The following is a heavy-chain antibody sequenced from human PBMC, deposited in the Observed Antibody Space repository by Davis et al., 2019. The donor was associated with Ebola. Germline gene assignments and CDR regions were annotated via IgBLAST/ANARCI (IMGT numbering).Heavy chain of an antibody. J-gene: IGHJ5*02. CDR2: INPSAGST. Sequence: ASVQVSCKASGYTFTNYYMHWVRQAPGQGLEWMGIINPSAGSTSYAQKFQGRLTMTRDTSTSTVYMELSSLGSEDAALYYCARGGMGVTTARFDPWGQGTLVTVSS. D-gene: IGHD4/OR15-4a*01. V-gene: IGHV1-46*01. CDR1: GYTFTNYY. CDR3: ARGGMGVTTARFDP.